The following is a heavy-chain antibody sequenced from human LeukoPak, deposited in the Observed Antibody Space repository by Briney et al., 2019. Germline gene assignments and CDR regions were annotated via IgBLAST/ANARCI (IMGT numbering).Heavy chain of an antibody. CDR3: ARFITVTTSYYYYMDV. CDR1: GYSFTSYW. D-gene: IGHD4-11*01. J-gene: IGHJ6*03. CDR2: IYPGDSDT. V-gene: IGHV5-51*01. Sequence: GESLKISCKGSGYSFTSYWIGWVRQMPGKGLEWVGIIYPGDSDTRYSPSFQGQVTISADKSISTAYLQWSSLKASDTAMYYCARFITVTTSYYYYMDVWGKGTTVTVSS.